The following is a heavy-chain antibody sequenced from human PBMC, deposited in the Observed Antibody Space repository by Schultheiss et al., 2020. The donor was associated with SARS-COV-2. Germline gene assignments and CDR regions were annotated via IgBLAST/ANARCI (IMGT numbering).Heavy chain of an antibody. Sequence: GESLKISCAASGFIFSTYAVHWVRQAPGKGLEWVAVISYDGSNKYYADSVKGRFTISRDNAKNTLYLQMNSLRVEDTAVYYCARSGDGDFDYWGQGTLVTVSS. CDR1: GFIFSTYA. CDR3: ARSGDGDFDY. CDR2: ISYDGSNK. J-gene: IGHJ4*02. V-gene: IGHV3-30-3*01. D-gene: IGHD4-17*01.